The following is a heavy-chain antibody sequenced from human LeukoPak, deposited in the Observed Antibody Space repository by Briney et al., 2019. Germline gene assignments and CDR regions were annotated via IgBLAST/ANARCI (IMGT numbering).Heavy chain of an antibody. V-gene: IGHV3-15*01. J-gene: IGHJ5*02. Sequence: GGSLRLSCEASGLTFSNVWIYWVRQAPGKGPECVGHIRSNRDGGTADYAAPVKGRFTISRDDSTNTLFLQMRSLKAKDTAVYYCTTLYRTDPWGQGTLVTVSS. CDR1: GLTFSNVW. CDR2: IRSNRDGGTA. CDR3: TTLYRTDP. D-gene: IGHD4-11*01.